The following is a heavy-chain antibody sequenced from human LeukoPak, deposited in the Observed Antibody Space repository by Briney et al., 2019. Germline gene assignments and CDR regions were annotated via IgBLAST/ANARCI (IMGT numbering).Heavy chain of an antibody. J-gene: IGHJ3*02. D-gene: IGHD3-22*01. CDR2: TYYRSKWYN. CDR1: GDSVSSNSAA. Sequence: SQTLSLTCAISGDSVSSNSAAWNWIRQSPSRGLEWLGRTYYRSKWYNDYAVSVKSRITINPDTSKNQFSLQLNSVTPEDTAVYYSARAKYYYDSSGYLSHAFDIWGQGTMVTVSS. V-gene: IGHV6-1*01. CDR3: ARAKYYYDSSGYLSHAFDI.